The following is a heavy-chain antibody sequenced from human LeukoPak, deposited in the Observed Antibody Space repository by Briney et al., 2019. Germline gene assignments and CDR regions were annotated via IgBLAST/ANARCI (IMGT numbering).Heavy chain of an antibody. J-gene: IGHJ5*02. CDR2: IYYSGST. CDR3: ARGESSIAVAEGWFDP. V-gene: IGHV4-39*07. D-gene: IGHD6-19*01. Sequence: SESLSLTCTVSGGSISSSSYYWGWIRQPPGKGLEWIGSIYYSGSTYYNPSLKSRVTISVDTSKNQFSLKLSSVTAADTAGYYCARGESSIAVAEGWFDPWGQGTLVTVSS. CDR1: GGSISSSSYY.